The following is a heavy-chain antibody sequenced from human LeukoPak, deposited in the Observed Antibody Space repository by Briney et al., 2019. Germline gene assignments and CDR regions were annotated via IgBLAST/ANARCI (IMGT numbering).Heavy chain of an antibody. V-gene: IGHV1-8*01. CDR1: GYTFTSYD. D-gene: IGHD6-6*01. CDR2: MNPNSGNT. CDR3: ARGLLQYSSSYINFDY. Sequence: ASVKVSCKASGYTFTSYDINWVRQATGQGLEWMGWMNPNSGNTGYAQKLQGRVTMTRNTSISTAYVELSSLRSEDTAVYYCARGLLQYSSSYINFDYWGQGTLVTVSS. J-gene: IGHJ4*02.